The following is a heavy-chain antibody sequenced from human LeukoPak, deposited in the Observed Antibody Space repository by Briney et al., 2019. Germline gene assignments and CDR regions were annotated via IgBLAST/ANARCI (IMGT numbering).Heavy chain of an antibody. J-gene: IGHJ6*03. V-gene: IGHV3-7*01. CDR3: AKDSVATLRSYYYYMDV. D-gene: IGHD5-12*01. CDR2: IKQDGSEK. Sequence: PGGSLRLSCAASGFTFSSYWMSWVRQAPGKGLEWVANIKQDGSEKYYVDSVKGRFTISRDNSKNTLYLQMNSLRAEDTAVYYCAKDSVATLRSYYYYMDVWGKGTTVTISS. CDR1: GFTFSSYW.